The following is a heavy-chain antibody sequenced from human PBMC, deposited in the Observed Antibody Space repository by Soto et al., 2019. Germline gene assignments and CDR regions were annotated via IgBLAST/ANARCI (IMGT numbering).Heavy chain of an antibody. D-gene: IGHD6-13*01. CDR1: GFTVSSNY. V-gene: IGHV3-66*01. Sequence: PGGSLRLSCAASGFTVSSNYMSWVRQAPGKGLEWVSVIYSGGSTYYADSVKGRFTISRDNSKNTLYLQMNSLRAEDTAVYYCARITGYSSSWYLHYYGMDVWGQGTTVTVSS. J-gene: IGHJ6*02. CDR3: ARITGYSSSWYLHYYGMDV. CDR2: IYSGGST.